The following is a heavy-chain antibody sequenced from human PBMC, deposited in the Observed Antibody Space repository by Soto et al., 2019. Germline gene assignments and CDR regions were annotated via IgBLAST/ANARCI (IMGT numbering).Heavy chain of an antibody. J-gene: IGHJ4*02. CDR2: LSGSGGST. V-gene: IGHV3-23*01. CDR3: AKSVEIVVVPAAIVDYGILGFDY. CDR1: GFTFSSYA. D-gene: IGHD2-2*03. Sequence: EVQLLESGGALVQPGGSLRLSCAASGFTFSSYAMSWVRQSPGKGLEWVSALSGSGGSTYYADSVKGRLTISRDNSKNTLYLQMNSQGAEETAVYYCAKSVEIVVVPAAIVDYGILGFDYWGQGTLVTGFS.